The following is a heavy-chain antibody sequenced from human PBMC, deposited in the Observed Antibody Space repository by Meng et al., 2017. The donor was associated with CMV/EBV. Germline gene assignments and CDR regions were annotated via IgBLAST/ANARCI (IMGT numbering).Heavy chain of an antibody. CDR1: GGTFSSDA. Sequence: VRLVQSGAEVKKPGSAVKVSCKASGGTFSSDAISWGGQTPGQGHEWMGGIIPIFGTANYAQKFQGRVTITADESTSTAYMELSSLRSEDTAVYYCARDYSGIAARPGFDPWGQGTLVTVSS. CDR3: ARDYSGIAARPGFDP. J-gene: IGHJ5*02. V-gene: IGHV1-69*12. CDR2: IIPIFGTA. D-gene: IGHD6-6*01.